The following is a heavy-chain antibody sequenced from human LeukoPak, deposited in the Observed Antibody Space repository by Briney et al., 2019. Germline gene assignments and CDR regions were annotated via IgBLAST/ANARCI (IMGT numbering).Heavy chain of an antibody. Sequence: SETLSLTCAVYGGSFSGYYWSWIRQPPGKGLEWIGEINHSGSTNYNPSLKSRVTISVDTSKNQFSLKLSSVTAADTAVYYCARGPLYYDSSGYIDYWGQGTLVTVSS. V-gene: IGHV4-34*01. CDR3: ARGPLYYDSSGYIDY. CDR1: GGSFSGYY. CDR2: INHSGST. D-gene: IGHD3-22*01. J-gene: IGHJ4*02.